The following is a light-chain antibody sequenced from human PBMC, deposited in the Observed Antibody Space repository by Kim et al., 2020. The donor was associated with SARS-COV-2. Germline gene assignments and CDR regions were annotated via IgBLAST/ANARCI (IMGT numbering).Light chain of an antibody. Sequence: VSPGERATLSCRASQSVSNNLAWYQQKPGQAPRLLFYGAAVRATGVPARFSASGSGTEFTLTISSLQSEDFAIYYCQQYNNWPLTFGGGTKVDIK. CDR2: GAA. CDR3: QQYNNWPLT. J-gene: IGKJ4*01. CDR1: QSVSNN. V-gene: IGKV3-15*01.